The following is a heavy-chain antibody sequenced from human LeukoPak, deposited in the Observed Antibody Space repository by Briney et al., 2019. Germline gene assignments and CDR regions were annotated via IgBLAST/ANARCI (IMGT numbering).Heavy chain of an antibody. Sequence: SETLSLTCSVSGASITSSFWSWIRQPPGKGLEMIGYIYYSGRGNYKPSLKGRVDISLDTSKNRDSLKLTSVTAADTAVYYCARLWRPHDYDNWFDYWGQGSLVTVSS. D-gene: IGHD4-17*01. V-gene: IGHV4-59*01. J-gene: IGHJ5*01. CDR2: IYYSGRG. CDR1: GASITSSF. CDR3: ARLWRPHDYDNWFDY.